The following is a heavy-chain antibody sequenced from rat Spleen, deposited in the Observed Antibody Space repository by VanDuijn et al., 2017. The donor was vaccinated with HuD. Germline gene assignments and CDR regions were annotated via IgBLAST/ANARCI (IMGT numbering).Heavy chain of an antibody. J-gene: IGHJ2*01. D-gene: IGHD1-6*01. CDR1: GFTFDDYG. V-gene: IGHV5-36*01. Sequence: EVKLVESGGALVQPGRSLKLSCAASGFTFDDYGMAWVRQAPKNGLEWVANINWSGTITYYPDSVKGRFTISRDNSKNALYLQMNNLRSEDTATYYCTRDVYYGSDYWGQGVMVTVSS. CDR2: INWSGTIT. CDR3: TRDVYYGSDY.